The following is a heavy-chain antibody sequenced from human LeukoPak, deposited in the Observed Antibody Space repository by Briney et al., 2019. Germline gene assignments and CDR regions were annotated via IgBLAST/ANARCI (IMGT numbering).Heavy chain of an antibody. CDR1: GFTFDDYA. V-gene: IGHV3-9*01. D-gene: IGHD5-12*01. CDR3: AKDYSGYDSAFDY. Sequence: GGSLRLSCAASGFTFDDYAMHWVRQAPGKGLEWVSGISWNSGSIGYADSVKGRFTTSRDNAKNSLYLQMNSLRAEDTALYYCAKDYSGYDSAFDYWGQGTLVTVSS. CDR2: ISWNSGSI. J-gene: IGHJ4*02.